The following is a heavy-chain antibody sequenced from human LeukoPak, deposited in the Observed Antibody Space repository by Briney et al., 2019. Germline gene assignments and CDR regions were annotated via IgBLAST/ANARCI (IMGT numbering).Heavy chain of an antibody. D-gene: IGHD3-22*01. CDR1: GYTFTSYG. CDR2: ISAYNGNT. V-gene: IGHV1-18*01. J-gene: IGHJ4*02. CDR3: ARDRVSRDYYYDSSGFFDY. Sequence: GASVKVSCKASGYTFTSYGISWVRQAPGQGLEWVGWISAYNGNTNYAQKLQGRDTMTTDTSTSTAYMELRSLRSDDTAVYYCARDRVSRDYYYDSSGFFDYWGQGTLVTVSS.